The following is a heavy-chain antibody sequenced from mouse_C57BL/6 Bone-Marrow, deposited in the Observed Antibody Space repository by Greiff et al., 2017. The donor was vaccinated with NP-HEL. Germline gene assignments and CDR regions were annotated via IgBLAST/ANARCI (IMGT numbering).Heavy chain of an antibody. Sequence: QVQLQQSGAELVRPGASVTLSCKASGYTFTDYEMHWVKQTPVHGLEWIGAIDPETGGTAYNQKFKGKAILTADKSSSTAYMELRSLTSEDSAVYYCTRRYGAWYFYVWGTGTTVTVSS. V-gene: IGHV1-15*01. J-gene: IGHJ1*03. CDR1: GYTFTDYE. CDR3: TRRYGAWYFYV. CDR2: IDPETGGT. D-gene: IGHD2-14*01.